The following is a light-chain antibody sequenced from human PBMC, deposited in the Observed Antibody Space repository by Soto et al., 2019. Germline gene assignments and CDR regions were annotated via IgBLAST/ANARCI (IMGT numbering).Light chain of an antibody. Sequence: QSVLTQPPSVSGAPGQRVTISCTGSSSNLGADYDVQWYQQLPGTAPKLLIYGNSNRPSGGPDRFSGSKSGTSASLAITGLQAEDEAYYYCLSYDSSLRRVFGGGTKVTVL. CDR3: LSYDSSLRRV. CDR1: SSNLGADYD. J-gene: IGLJ3*02. V-gene: IGLV1-40*01. CDR2: GNS.